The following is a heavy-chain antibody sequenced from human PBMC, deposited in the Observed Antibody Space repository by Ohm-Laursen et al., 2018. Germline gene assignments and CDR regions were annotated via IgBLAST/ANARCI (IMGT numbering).Heavy chain of an antibody. CDR2: INPSGGST. Sequence: ESSVKVSCKASGYTFTSYYMHWVRQAPGQGLEWMGIINPSGGSTSYAQKFQGRVTMTRDTSTSTVYMELSSLRSEDTAVYYCACRSSSSGFDYWGQGTLVTVSS. D-gene: IGHD6-6*01. V-gene: IGHV1-46*01. CDR3: ACRSSSSGFDY. CDR1: GYTFTSYY. J-gene: IGHJ4*02.